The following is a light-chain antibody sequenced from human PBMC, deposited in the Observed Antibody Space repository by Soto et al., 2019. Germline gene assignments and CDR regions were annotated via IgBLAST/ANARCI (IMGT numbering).Light chain of an antibody. CDR1: SSDVGGYNY. Sequence: QSALTQPASVSGSPGQSITISCTGTSSDVGGYNYVSWYQQLPGNAPKLMIYDVSNRPSGVSDRFSGSKSGNTASLTISGLQAEDEADYYCSSYTSSNTLIIFGGGTKLTVL. CDR2: DVS. CDR3: SSYTSSNTLII. V-gene: IGLV2-14*01. J-gene: IGLJ2*01.